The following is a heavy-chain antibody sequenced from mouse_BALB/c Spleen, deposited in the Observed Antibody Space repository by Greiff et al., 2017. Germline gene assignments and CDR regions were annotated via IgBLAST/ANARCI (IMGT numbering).Heavy chain of an antibody. D-gene: IGHD3-3*01. CDR2: ILPGSGST. Sequence: VKLMESGAELMKPGASVKISCKATGYTFSSYWIEWVKQRPGHGLEWIGEILPGSGSTNYNEKFKGKATFTADTSSNTAYMQLSSLTSEDSAVYYCARRPSSGTGYAMDYWGQGTSVTVSS. J-gene: IGHJ4*01. V-gene: IGHV1-9*01. CDR3: ARRPSSGTGYAMDY. CDR1: GYTFSSYW.